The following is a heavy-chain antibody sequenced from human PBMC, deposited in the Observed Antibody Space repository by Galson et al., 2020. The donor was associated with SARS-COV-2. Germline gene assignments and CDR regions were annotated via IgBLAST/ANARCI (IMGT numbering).Heavy chain of an antibody. V-gene: IGHV3-20*04. CDR3: ARGYMAGPFDI. CDR2: INKNGGST. CDR1: GVTFDDYG. J-gene: IGHJ3*02. D-gene: IGHD2-2*02. Sequence: GGSLRLSCTASGVTFDDYGMSWVRQVPGKGLEWVSGINKNGGSTGYGDSVKGRFTISRDNAENSLYMQMNSLRAEDTALYYCARGYMAGPFDIWGQGTMVTVSS.